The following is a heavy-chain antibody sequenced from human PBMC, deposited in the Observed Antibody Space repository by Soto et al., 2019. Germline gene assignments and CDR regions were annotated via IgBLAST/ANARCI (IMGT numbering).Heavy chain of an antibody. CDR1: GFTFSSYA. CDR3: ARDHYLDY. Sequence: QVQLVESGGGVVQPGRSLRLSCAASGFTFSSYAMHWVRQAPGKGLEWVAVISSDGSNKYYTDTVKGRFTISRDNSKNTLYLQMNSLRAEDTAVYYCARDHYLDYWGQGTLVTVSS. J-gene: IGHJ4*02. V-gene: IGHV3-30-3*01. CDR2: ISSDGSNK. D-gene: IGHD3-10*01.